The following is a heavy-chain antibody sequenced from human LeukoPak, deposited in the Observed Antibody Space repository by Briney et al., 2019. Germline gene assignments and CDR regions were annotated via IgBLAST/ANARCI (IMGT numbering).Heavy chain of an antibody. V-gene: IGHV3-21*01. CDR1: GFTFSSYA. CDR3: AKDHPPYSSSSNFDY. D-gene: IGHD6-13*01. CDR2: ISSSSSYI. J-gene: IGHJ4*02. Sequence: PGGSLRLSCAASGFTFSSYAMHWVRQAPGKGLEWVSSISSSSSYIYYADSVKGRFTISRDNSKNTLYLQMNSLRAEDTAVYYCAKDHPPYSSSSNFDYWGQGTLVTVSS.